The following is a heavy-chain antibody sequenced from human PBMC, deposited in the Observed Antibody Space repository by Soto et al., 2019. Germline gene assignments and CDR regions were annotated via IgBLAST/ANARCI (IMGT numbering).Heavy chain of an antibody. CDR2: ISGSGGST. V-gene: IGHV3-23*01. CDR3: ARGLRVYSSNFDY. D-gene: IGHD5-18*01. CDR1: GFTFSTYA. J-gene: IGHJ4*02. Sequence: GGSLRLSCAASGFTFSTYAMNWVRQAPGKGLEWVSTISGSGGSTYYADSVKGRFTISRDNSKNTLYVQMNSLRAEDTAIYYCARGLRVYSSNFDYWGQGTLVTSPQ.